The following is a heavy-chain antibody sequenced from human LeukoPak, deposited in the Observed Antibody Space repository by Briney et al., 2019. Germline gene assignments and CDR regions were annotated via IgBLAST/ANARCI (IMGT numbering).Heavy chain of an antibody. J-gene: IGHJ3*01. CDR3: VRRGFRSGDGCHSNAFDL. Sequence: GESLKISCKGSGYTFTNYXXGXXXXXPXKGLEWXGIIYPGDSXXRYSPSFQGXVTIXXDKSINSAYVQWSSLKASDTAAYYCVRRGFRSGDGCHSNAFDLWGHGTMVIVSS. CDR2: IYPGDSXX. D-gene: IGHD2-15*01. CDR1: GYTFTNYX. V-gene: IGHV5-51*01.